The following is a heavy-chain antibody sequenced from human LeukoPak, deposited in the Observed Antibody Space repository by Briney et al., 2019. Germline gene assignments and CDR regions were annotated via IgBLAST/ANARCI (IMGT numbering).Heavy chain of an antibody. D-gene: IGHD1-26*01. J-gene: IGHJ6*02. V-gene: IGHV1-18*01. CDR1: GYTFTSYG. CDR2: ISAYNGNT. Sequence: ASVKVSCKASGYTFTSYGISWVRQAPGQGLEWMGWISAYNGNTNYAQKLQGRVTMTTDTSTSTAYMELRSLRSDDTAVYYCARASGIVGATSYFGMDVWGQGTTVTVSS. CDR3: ARASGIVGATSYFGMDV.